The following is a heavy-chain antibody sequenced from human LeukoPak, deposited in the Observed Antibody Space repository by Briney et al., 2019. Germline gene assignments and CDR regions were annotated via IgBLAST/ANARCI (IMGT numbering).Heavy chain of an antibody. CDR3: ATFFSRGSYFDY. V-gene: IGHV1-8*01. Sequence: GASVKVSCKASGYTFTSYDINWVRQATGQGLEWMGWMNPNSGNTGYAQKFQGRVTMTEDTSTDTAYMELSSLRSEDTAVYYCATFFSRGSYFDYWGQGTLVTVSS. CDR1: GYTFTSYD. CDR2: MNPNSGNT. D-gene: IGHD1-26*01. J-gene: IGHJ4*02.